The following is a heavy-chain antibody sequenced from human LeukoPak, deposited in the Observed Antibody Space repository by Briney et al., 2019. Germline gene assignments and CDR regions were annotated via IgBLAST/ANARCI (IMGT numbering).Heavy chain of an antibody. CDR1: GYTFTSYG. D-gene: IGHD3-22*01. V-gene: IGHV1-18*01. J-gene: IGHJ4*02. Sequence: ASVKVSCRASGYTFTSYGISWVRQAPGQGLEWMGWISAYNGNTNYAQKLQGRVTMTTDTSTSTAYMELRSLRSDDTAVYYCARDGGGYYDSSGYYYEDWGQGTLVTVSS. CDR3: ARDGGGYYDSSGYYYED. CDR2: ISAYNGNT.